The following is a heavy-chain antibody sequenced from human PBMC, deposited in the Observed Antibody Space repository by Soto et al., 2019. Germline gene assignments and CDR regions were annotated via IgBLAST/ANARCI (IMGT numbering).Heavy chain of an antibody. CDR2: INAGNGNT. D-gene: IGHD3-10*01. CDR3: ARGPQLLWLGELCYYDY. J-gene: IGHJ4*01. CDR1: GHAFPSYN. V-gene: IGHV1-3*01. Sequence: RAAVKVSCKASGHAFPSYNMHWVRQAPGQRLEWMGWINAGNGNTQYSPKFQGRFTITRDTSASTAYMELSSLRSEDTAVSYCARGPQLLWLGELCYYDYWG.